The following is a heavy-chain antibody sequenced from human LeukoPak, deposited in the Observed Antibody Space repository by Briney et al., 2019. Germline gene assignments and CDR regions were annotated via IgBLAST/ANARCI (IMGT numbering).Heavy chain of an antibody. D-gene: IGHD2-2*01. CDR1: GFTFDDYA. CDR3: AKDDCSSTSCQPHAFDI. CDR2: ISWNSGSI. J-gene: IGHJ3*02. V-gene: IGHV3-9*01. Sequence: GGSLRLSCAASGFTFDDYAMHWVRQAPGKGLEWVSGISWNSGSIGYADSVKGRFTISRDNAKNSLYLQMNSLRAEDTALYYCAKDDCSSTSCQPHAFDIWGQGTMVTVSS.